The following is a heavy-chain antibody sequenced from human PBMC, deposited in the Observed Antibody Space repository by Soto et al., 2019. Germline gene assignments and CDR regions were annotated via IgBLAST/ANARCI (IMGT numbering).Heavy chain of an antibody. CDR3: ARSQLLSAFDI. CDR2: ISYDGSNK. Sequence: WGSLRLSCAASGFTFISYGIHFFRQAPCKWLEWVAVISYDGSNKYYADSVKGRFTISRDNSKNTLYLQMNSLRAEDTAVYYCARSQLLSAFDIWGQGTMVTVSS. V-gene: IGHV3-30*03. CDR1: GFTFISYG. J-gene: IGHJ3*02. D-gene: IGHD1-26*01.